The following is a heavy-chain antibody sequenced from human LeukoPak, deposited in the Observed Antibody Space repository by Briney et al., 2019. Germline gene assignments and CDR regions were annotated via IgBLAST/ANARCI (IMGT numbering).Heavy chain of an antibody. CDR3: TTRGQQLARHFDY. J-gene: IGHJ4*02. CDR2: IKSKTDGGTT. V-gene: IGHV3-15*01. Sequence: GGSLRLSCAASGFTFSDAWMTWVRQAPGKGLEWVGRIKSKTDGGTTDYAAPVKGRFTISRDDSKNTLYLQMNSLKTEDTAVYYCTTRGQQLARHFDYWGQGTLVTVSS. CDR1: GFTFSDAW. D-gene: IGHD6-6*01.